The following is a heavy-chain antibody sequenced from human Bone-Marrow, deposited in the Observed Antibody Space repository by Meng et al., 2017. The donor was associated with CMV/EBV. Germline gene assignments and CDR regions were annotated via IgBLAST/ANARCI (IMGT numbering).Heavy chain of an antibody. CDR3: ARDVGDFWSGYLEPLRYGMDV. V-gene: IGHV1-18*01. J-gene: IGHJ6*02. CDR1: GYTFNRYG. CDR2: ISAYNGNT. Sequence: ASVKVSCKASGYTFNRYGFSWVRQAPGQGLEYMGWISAYNGNTKYAQKFQGRVTMTTDTSTSTVYMELRSLRSDDTAVYYCARDVGDFWSGYLEPLRYGMDVWGQGTTVTVSS. D-gene: IGHD3-3*01.